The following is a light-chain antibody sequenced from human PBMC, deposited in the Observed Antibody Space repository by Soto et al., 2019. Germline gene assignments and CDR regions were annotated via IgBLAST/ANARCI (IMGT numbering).Light chain of an antibody. CDR1: SSDVGAYTF. J-gene: IGLJ1*01. Sequence: QSVLTQPASVSGSPGQSITISCTGTSSDVGAYTFVSWYQQYPDKVPKLMIFDVSRRPSGVSDRFSGSKSGNTASLTISGLQPEDEADYYCSSYTSSSTHVFGSGTKLTVL. CDR3: SSYTSSSTHV. V-gene: IGLV2-14*03. CDR2: DVS.